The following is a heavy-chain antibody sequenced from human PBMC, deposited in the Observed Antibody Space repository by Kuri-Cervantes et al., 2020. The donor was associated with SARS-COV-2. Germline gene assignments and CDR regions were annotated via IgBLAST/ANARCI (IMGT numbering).Heavy chain of an antibody. Sequence: GGSLRLSCAASGFTFSSYDMHWVRQAPGKGLEWVSGISWNSGSIGYIGYADSVKGRFTISRDNAKNSLYLQMNSLRAKDTAVYYCAREMALVQVYYYYGMDVWGQGTTVTVSS. V-gene: IGHV3-9*01. J-gene: IGHJ6*02. D-gene: IGHD6-6*01. CDR1: GFTFSSYD. CDR2: ISWNSGSIGYI. CDR3: AREMALVQVYYYYGMDV.